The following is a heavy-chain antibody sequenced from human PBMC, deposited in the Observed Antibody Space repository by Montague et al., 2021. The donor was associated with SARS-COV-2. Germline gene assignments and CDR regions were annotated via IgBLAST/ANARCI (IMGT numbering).Heavy chain of an antibody. D-gene: IGHD3-22*01. Sequence: SLRLSCAASRFSFISYSMNWVRQAPGKGLEWVSCISSSSTYIYYADSVKGRFTISRDNAKNPLYLQMNSLRVEDTAVYYCARDKGGLYGYYVSSGPPLEYYGMDVWGQGTTVTVSS. CDR1: RFSFISYS. J-gene: IGHJ6*02. CDR2: ISSSSTYI. CDR3: ARDKGGLYGYYVSSGPPLEYYGMDV. V-gene: IGHV3-21*01.